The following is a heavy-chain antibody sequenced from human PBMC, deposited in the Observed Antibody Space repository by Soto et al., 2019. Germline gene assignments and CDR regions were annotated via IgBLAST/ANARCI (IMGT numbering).Heavy chain of an antibody. CDR3: VRHRTGVIGTGSPFDY. D-gene: IGHD3-22*01. J-gene: IGHJ4*02. CDR1: GGSISSSNYY. CDR2: IYSSGTT. Sequence: SSETLSLTCTVSGGSISSSNYYWGWIRQPPGKGLEWIGSIYSSGTTYYNPSLKSRVTISVDTSKNQFSLMLSSVTAADTAVYFCVRHRTGVIGTGSPFDYWGQGTLVTVSS. V-gene: IGHV4-39*01.